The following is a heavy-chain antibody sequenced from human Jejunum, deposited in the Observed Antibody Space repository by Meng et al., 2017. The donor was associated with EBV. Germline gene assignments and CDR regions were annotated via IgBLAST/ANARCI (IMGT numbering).Heavy chain of an antibody. J-gene: IGHJ4*02. CDR1: GDSIISTDTW. Sequence: QGQLKESGPGMVKPSGSLSLPCGVSGDSIISTDTWWSWVRQPPGKGLEWIGEIFHAGNTNYNPSLKSQVTMSVDTSKNQFSLNLSSVTAADSAVYYCARGSHYTWDVWGQGTLVTVSS. CDR2: IFHAGNT. CDR3: ARGSHYTWDV. V-gene: IGHV4-4*02. D-gene: IGHD3-16*01.